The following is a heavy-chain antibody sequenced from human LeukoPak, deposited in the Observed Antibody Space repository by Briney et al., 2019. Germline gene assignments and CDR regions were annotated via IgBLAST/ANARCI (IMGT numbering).Heavy chain of an antibody. CDR1: GGPFSGSF. D-gene: IGHD3-10*01. J-gene: IGHJ4*02. V-gene: IGHV4-34*01. CDR2: IHNSGTT. Sequence: SETLSLTCAVSGGPFSGSFWGWIPKSSGKGLEWFGEIHNSGTTNYNPSLNSRVTISEDTSKNQFYLNLSSVTAADTSVYYCARRYYYNLGSFPFDFWGQGTLVTVSS. CDR3: ARRYYYNLGSFPFDF.